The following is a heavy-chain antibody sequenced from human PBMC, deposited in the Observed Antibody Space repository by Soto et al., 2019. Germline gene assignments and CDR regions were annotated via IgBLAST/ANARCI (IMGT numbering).Heavy chain of an antibody. CDR1: GGTISRYY. CDR2: MYNTGST. Sequence: SETLSLTCTVSGGTISRYYWSWIRQPPGKGLEWIGYMYNTGSTVYNPSFKSRVTISVDTSKNQFSLKLNSVTAADTAVYYCAREYYYGSGPWYWGQGTLVTVSS. J-gene: IGHJ4*02. D-gene: IGHD3-10*01. V-gene: IGHV4-59*01. CDR3: AREYYYGSGPWY.